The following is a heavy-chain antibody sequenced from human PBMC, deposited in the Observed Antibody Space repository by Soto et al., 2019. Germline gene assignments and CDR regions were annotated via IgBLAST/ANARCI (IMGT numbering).Heavy chain of an antibody. V-gene: IGHV3-30*18. CDR3: AKDRRKIAAAGATPFDF. J-gene: IGHJ4*02. CDR1: GFTFSSFG. D-gene: IGHD6-13*01. Sequence: QVQLVESGGGVVQPGRSLRLSCAASGFTFSSFGMHWVRQAPGKGLEWVAVISYDGSNKYYADSVKGRFIISGDNSKNTLYLQMNSLSAEDTAVYYCAKDRRKIAAAGATPFDFWGQGTLVTVSS. CDR2: ISYDGSNK.